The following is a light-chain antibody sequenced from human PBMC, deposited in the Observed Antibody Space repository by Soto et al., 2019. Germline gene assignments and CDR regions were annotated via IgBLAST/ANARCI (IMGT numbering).Light chain of an antibody. CDR1: SSNIGGTNY. J-gene: IGLJ1*01. CDR3: ASWDDSLNGLV. V-gene: IGLV1-44*01. CDR2: SNN. Sequence: QSVLTQPPSASGTPGQRVFISCSGSSSNIGGTNYAYWYQQLPGAAPKLLMHSNNLRPSGVPERISGSKSGTSASLAISGLQSEDEADYYCASWDDSLNGLVFGTGTKVTVL.